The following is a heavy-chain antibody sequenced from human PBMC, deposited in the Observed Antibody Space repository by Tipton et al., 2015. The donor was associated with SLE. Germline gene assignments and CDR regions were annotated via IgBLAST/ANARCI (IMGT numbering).Heavy chain of an antibody. D-gene: IGHD3-22*01. CDR2: ISTYNGNT. J-gene: IGHJ4*02. Sequence: QVQLVQSGAEVKKPGASVKVSCKASGYTFTSYGISWVRQAPEQGLEWMGWISTYNGNTNYAQNLQGRVTMTTDTSTSTAYMELRSLRSDDTAVYYCARTRYYDSSGYSLVDYWGQGTLVTVSS. CDR3: ARTRYYDSSGYSLVDY. V-gene: IGHV1-18*01. CDR1: GYTFTSYG.